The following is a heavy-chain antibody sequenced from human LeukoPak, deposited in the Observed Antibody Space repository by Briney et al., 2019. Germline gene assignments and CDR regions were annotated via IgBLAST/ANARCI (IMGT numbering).Heavy chain of an antibody. CDR1: GFTFSSHW. V-gene: IGHV3-49*04. Sequence: GGSLRLSCAASGFTFSSHWMYWVRQAPGKGLEWVGFIRSKAYGGATEYAASVKGRFTISRDDSKSIAYLQMNSLKTEDTALYYCTRSPFDNISTFDDWGQGTLVTVSS. CDR2: IRSKAYGGAT. CDR3: TRSPFDNISTFDD. D-gene: IGHD3-3*02. J-gene: IGHJ4*02.